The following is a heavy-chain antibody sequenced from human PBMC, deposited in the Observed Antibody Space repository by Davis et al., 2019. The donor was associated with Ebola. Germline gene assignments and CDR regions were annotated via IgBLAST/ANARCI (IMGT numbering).Heavy chain of an antibody. Sequence: MPSETLSLTCTVSGGSISSSSYYWGWIRQPPGKGLEWIGSIYYSGSTYYNPSLKSRVTISVDTSKNQFSLKLSSVTAADTAVYYCARRRRRRYCSGGSCEGYFDLWGRGTLVTVSS. CDR2: IYYSGST. D-gene: IGHD2-15*01. V-gene: IGHV4-39*01. CDR3: ARRRRRRYCSGGSCEGYFDL. CDR1: GGSISSSSYY. J-gene: IGHJ2*01.